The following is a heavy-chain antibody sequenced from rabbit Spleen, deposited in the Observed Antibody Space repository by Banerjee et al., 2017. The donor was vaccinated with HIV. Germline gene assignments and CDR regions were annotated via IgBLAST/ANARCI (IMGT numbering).Heavy chain of an antibody. J-gene: IGHJ4*01. Sequence: QSLEESGGDLVKPGASLTLTCTASGFSFSSSDYMCWVRQAPGKGLEWIGYIYTGYGSTYYASWAKGRFTISKTSSTTVTLQMTSLTAADTATYLCANADVGDDFKLWGPGTLVTVS. CDR3: ANADVGDDFKL. V-gene: IGHV1S40*01. D-gene: IGHD2-1*01. CDR1: GFSFSSSDY. CDR2: IYTGYGST.